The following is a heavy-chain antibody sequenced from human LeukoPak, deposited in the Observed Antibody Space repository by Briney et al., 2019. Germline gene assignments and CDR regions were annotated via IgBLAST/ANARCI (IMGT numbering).Heavy chain of an antibody. Sequence: SETLSLTCTVSGGSMSSYYWSWIRQPAGKGLEWIGRIYTSGSTSYNPSLKSRVTMSVDTSKNQFSLKLSSVTAADTAVYYCARDQVAGTMYYFDYWGQGTLVTVSS. CDR1: GGSMSSYY. V-gene: IGHV4-4*07. CDR3: ARDQVAGTMYYFDY. CDR2: IYTSGST. J-gene: IGHJ4*02. D-gene: IGHD6-19*01.